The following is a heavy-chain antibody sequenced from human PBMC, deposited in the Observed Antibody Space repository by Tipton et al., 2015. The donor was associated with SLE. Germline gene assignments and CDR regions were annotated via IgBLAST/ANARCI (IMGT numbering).Heavy chain of an antibody. CDR1: GGSISDHY. V-gene: IGHV4-59*08. CDR3: ARRLRGSYYFVF. CDR2: IYYSGST. Sequence: TLSLTCTVSGGSISDHYWSWIRQPPGKGLEWIGYIYYSGSTNYNPSLKSRVTISVDTSKNQFSLTLSSVTAADTAVYYCARRLRGSYYFVFWGQGSLVTVSS. D-gene: IGHD3-3*01. J-gene: IGHJ4*02.